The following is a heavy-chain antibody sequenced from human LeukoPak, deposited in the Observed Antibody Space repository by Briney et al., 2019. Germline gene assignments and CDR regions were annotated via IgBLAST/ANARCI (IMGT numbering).Heavy chain of an antibody. CDR3: ARDGPWEPLDY. V-gene: IGHV4-59*12. D-gene: IGHD1-26*01. J-gene: IGHJ4*02. Sequence: SETLSLTCTASGGSITNYYWSWIRQPPGKGLEWIGFSYYNGNTNYNPSLKSRVTISVDTSKNQFSLKLSSVTAADTAVYYCARDGPWEPLDYWGQGTLVTVSS. CDR1: GGSITNYY. CDR2: SYYNGNT.